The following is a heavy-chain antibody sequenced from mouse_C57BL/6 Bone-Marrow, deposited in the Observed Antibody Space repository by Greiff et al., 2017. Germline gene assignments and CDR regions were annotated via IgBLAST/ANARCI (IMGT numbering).Heavy chain of an antibody. J-gene: IGHJ1*03. V-gene: IGHV2-2*01. Sequence: QVQLKESGPGLVQPSQSLSITCTVSGFSLTSYGVHWVRQSPGKGLEWLGVIWSGGSTAYNAAYINRQSTSKGNPKCQVFFNMNSLQADDTAIYSCARNGYYYGTYWYFDVWGTGTTVTVSS. CDR3: ARNGYYYGTYWYFDV. D-gene: IGHD1-1*01. CDR2: IWSGGST. CDR1: GFSLTSYG.